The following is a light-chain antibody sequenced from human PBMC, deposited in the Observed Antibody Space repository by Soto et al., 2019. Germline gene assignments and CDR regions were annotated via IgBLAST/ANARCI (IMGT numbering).Light chain of an antibody. CDR1: SSDVGGYSY. CDR2: DVN. CDR3: SSYTYSSTLYV. V-gene: IGLV2-14*01. J-gene: IGLJ1*01. Sequence: QSALTQPASVSGSPGQSITISCTGTSSDVGGYSYVSWYQQHPGKAPKLMIYDVNNRPSGVSNRFSGSKSGNTASLTISGXXXXXXXXXXCSSYTYSSTLYVFGTGTKLTVL.